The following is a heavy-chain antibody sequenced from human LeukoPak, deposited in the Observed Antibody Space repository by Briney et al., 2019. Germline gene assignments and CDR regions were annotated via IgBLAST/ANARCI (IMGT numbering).Heavy chain of an antibody. CDR3: ARRITIFGVVINWYFDL. D-gene: IGHD3-3*01. CDR1: GGSTSSSSYY. J-gene: IGHJ2*01. V-gene: IGHV4-39*01. Sequence: SETLSLTCTVSGGSTSSSSYYWRWIRQPPGKGLEWIGSIYYSGSTYYNPSLKSRVTMSVDTSKNQFSLKLSSVTAADTAVYYCARRITIFGVVINWYFDLWGRGTLVTVSS. CDR2: IYYSGST.